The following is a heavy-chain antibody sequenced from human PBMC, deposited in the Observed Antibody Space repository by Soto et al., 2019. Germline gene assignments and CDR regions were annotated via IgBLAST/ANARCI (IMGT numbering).Heavy chain of an antibody. CDR3: AKDGRLGQFDY. CDR1: GITLRGYW. CDR2: INSDGSST. D-gene: IGHD1-1*01. V-gene: IGHV3-74*01. J-gene: IGHJ4*02. Sequence: EVQLVESGGGLVQPGGSLRLSCAASGITLRGYWMHWVRQAPGKGLVWVSRINSDGSSTSYADSVKGRFTISRDNAKNTLYLQMNSLRAEDTAVYYCAKDGRLGQFDYCGQGTLVTASS.